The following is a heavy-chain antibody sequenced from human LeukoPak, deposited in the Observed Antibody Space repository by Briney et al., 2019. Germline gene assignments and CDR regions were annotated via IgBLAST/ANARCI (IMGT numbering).Heavy chain of an antibody. J-gene: IGHJ3*02. CDR2: TYTGGNS. V-gene: IGHV3-53*01. CDR3: ARGGRGSAAVVAPRSFDI. CDR1: GFTVSSIH. Sequence: GGSLRLSCAASGFTVSSIHMVWVRQAPGKGLEWVSVTYTGGNSYYADSVEGRFIISRDISKNTLYRQMNSLRAEDSALYYCARGGRGSAAVVAPRSFDIWGQGTMVTVSS. D-gene: IGHD3-22*01.